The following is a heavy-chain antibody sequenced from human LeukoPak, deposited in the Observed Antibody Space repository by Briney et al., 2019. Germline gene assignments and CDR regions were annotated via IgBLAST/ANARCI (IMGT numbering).Heavy chain of an antibody. J-gene: IGHJ3*02. CDR2: IRHHGGNV. V-gene: IGHV3-30*02. D-gene: IGHD5-24*01. CDR1: GFTFSNYG. Sequence: GGSLRLSCGASGFTFSNYGMHWVRQAPGKGLEWVAFIRHHGGNVYYADSVKGRFTISRENSKNTLYLQMDSLRAEDTAVYYCAKDGERATITGDAAFDIWGQGTMVTVS. CDR3: AKDGERATITGDAAFDI.